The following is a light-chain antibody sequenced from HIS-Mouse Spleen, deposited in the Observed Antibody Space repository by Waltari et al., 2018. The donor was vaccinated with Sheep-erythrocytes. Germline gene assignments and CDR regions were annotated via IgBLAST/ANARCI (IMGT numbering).Light chain of an antibody. J-gene: IGLJ3*02. CDR2: EGS. CDR3: CSYAGSSTPSV. CDR1: SSDVGSYNL. Sequence: QSALTQPASVSGSPGQSITISCTGTSSDVGSYNLVSWYQQHPGKAPKLIIYEGSKRSSGVSNRCSGSKSGNTASLTISGLQAEDEADYYCCSYAGSSTPSVFGGGTKLTVL. V-gene: IGLV2-23*01.